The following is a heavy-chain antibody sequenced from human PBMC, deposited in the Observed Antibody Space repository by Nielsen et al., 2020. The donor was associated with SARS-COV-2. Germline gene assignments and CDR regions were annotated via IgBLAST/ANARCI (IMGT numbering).Heavy chain of an antibody. CDR2: IYYSGST. Sequence: WIRQPPGKGLEWIGYIYYSGSTNYNSSLKSRVTISVDTSKNQFSLKLSSVTAADTAVYYCARVRRGYDSSGYYLNWFDPWGQGTLVTVSS. CDR3: ARVRRGYDSSGYYLNWFDP. J-gene: IGHJ5*02. V-gene: IGHV4-59*01. D-gene: IGHD3-22*01.